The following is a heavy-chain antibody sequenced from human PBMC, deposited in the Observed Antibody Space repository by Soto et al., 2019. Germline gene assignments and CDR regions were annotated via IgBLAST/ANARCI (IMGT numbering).Heavy chain of an antibody. CDR3: ARSDKNWLDP. CDR2: IYHSGST. D-gene: IGHD2-21*02. Sequence: SETLSLTCAVSGGSISSGGYSWSWIRQPPGKGLEWIGYIYHSGSTYYNPSLKSRVTISVDRSKNQFSLKLSSVTAADTAVYYCARSDKNWLDPSGAGTLVTVYS. V-gene: IGHV4-30-2*01. J-gene: IGHJ5*02. CDR1: GGSISSGGYS.